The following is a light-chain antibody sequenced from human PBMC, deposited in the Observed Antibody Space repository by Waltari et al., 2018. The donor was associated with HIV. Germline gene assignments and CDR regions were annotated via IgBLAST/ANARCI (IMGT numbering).Light chain of an antibody. J-gene: IGLJ1*01. CDR1: RPNLGPQP. Sequence: QSGLTQPPSASGAPRPGVTISCSGTRPNLGPQPVNWYQQIPGSAPKLLSYGRNLRAPGVPDRFAGSKSGTSASLVISGLQSDDEAEYYCAAWDERLDGYVFGPGTTVTVL. CDR2: GRN. V-gene: IGLV1-44*01. CDR3: AAWDERLDGYV.